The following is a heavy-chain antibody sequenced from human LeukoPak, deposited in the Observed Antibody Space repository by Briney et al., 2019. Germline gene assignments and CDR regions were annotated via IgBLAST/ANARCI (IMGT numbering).Heavy chain of an antibody. J-gene: IGHJ3*02. CDR3: ARHGVQLCCEAFDI. CDR2: IYYSGST. Sequence: ESGPTLVNPSDTLSLTCAVSDYSISNNNWWGWIRQPPGKGLEWIGYIYYSGSTYYNPSLKSRVTISVDTSKNQFSLKLSSVTAADTAVYYCARHGVQLCCEAFDIWGQGTMVTVSS. V-gene: IGHV4-28*01. D-gene: IGHD5-18*01. CDR1: DYSISNNNW.